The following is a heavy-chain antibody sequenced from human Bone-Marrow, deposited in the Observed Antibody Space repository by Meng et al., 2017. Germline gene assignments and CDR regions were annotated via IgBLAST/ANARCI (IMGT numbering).Heavy chain of an antibody. J-gene: IGHJ4*02. V-gene: IGHV4-31*03. CDR1: GGSISSGGYY. CDR2: IYYSGST. CDR3: ARGTYYYDSSGYYFDY. Sequence: GHPRESGPGLAKPSQTLSLTCTVSGGSISSGGYYWSWIRQHPGKGLEWIGYIYYSGSTYYNPSLKSRVTISVDTSKNQFSPKLSSVTAADTAVYYCARGTYYYDSSGYYFDYWGQGTLVTVSS. D-gene: IGHD3-22*01.